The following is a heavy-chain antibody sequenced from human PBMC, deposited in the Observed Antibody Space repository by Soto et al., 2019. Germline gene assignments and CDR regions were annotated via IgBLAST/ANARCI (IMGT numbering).Heavy chain of an antibody. D-gene: IGHD1-26*01. Sequence: PGGSLRLSCAASGFTFSDHYMDWVRQAPGKGLEWVVRSRNKANSYSTEYAASVKGRFTISRDESKNSLYLQMNSLKTEDPAVYYSAMFSGSYTRGLDYWGQGTLVTVSS. CDR3: AMFSGSYTRGLDY. CDR2: SRNKANSYST. J-gene: IGHJ4*02. CDR1: GFTFSDHY. V-gene: IGHV3-72*01.